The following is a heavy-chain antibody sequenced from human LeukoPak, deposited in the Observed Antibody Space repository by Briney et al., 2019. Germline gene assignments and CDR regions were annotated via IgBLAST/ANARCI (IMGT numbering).Heavy chain of an antibody. J-gene: IGHJ5*02. CDR3: AKINCSSTSCYRNWFDP. V-gene: IGHV1-2*02. CDR2: INPNSGGT. CDR1: GYTFTGYY. Sequence: ASVKVSCKASGYTFTGYYMHWVRQAPGQGLEWMGWINPNSGGTNYAQKFQGRVTMTRDTSISTAYMELSRLRSDDTAVYYCAKINCSSTSCYRNWFDPWGQGTLVTVSS. D-gene: IGHD2-2*01.